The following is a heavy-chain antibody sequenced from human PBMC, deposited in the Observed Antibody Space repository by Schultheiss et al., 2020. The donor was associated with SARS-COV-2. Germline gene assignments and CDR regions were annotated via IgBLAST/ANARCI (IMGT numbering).Heavy chain of an antibody. CDR2: IYYSGST. D-gene: IGHD5-18*01. J-gene: IGHJ5*02. CDR3: ARLVDTAMVLPPGAGIHPHWFDP. Sequence: SETLSLTCTVSGGSISSGSYFWSWIRQPAGKGLEWIGYIYYSGSTNYNPSLQSRVTISVDTSKNQFSLKLSSVTAADTAVYYCARLVDTAMVLPPGAGIHPHWFDPWGQGTLVTVSS. V-gene: IGHV4-61*10. CDR1: GGSISSGSYF.